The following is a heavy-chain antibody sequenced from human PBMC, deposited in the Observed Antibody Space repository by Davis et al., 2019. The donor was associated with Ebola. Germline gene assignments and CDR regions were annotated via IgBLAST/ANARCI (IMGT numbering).Heavy chain of an antibody. CDR3: AKDPNSSSQNY. D-gene: IGHD6-13*01. J-gene: IGHJ4*02. V-gene: IGHV3-30*02. Sequence: GGSLRLSCAASGFTFSSYGMHWVRQAPGKGLEWVAVIWYDGSNKYYADSVKGRFTISRDNSKNTLYLQMNSLRAEDTAVYYCAKDPNSSSQNYWGQGTLVTVSS. CDR1: GFTFSSYG. CDR2: IWYDGSNK.